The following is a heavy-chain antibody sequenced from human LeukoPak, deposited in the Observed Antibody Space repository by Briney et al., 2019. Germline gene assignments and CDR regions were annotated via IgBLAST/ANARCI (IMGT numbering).Heavy chain of an antibody. Sequence: SETLSLTCAVYGGSFSGYYWSWIRQPPGKGLEWIGEINHSGSTNYNPSLKSRVTISVDTSKNQFSLKLSSVTAADTAVYYCARASSLDYWGQGTLVTVSS. CDR3: ARASSLDY. D-gene: IGHD6-13*01. CDR1: GGSFSGYY. CDR2: INHSGST. V-gene: IGHV4-34*01. J-gene: IGHJ4*02.